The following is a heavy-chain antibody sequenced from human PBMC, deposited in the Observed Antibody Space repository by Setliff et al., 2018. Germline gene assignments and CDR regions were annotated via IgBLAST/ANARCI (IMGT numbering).Heavy chain of an antibody. CDR3: AGRGYYYYGMDV. CDR2: INHSGST. V-gene: IGHV4-34*01. CDR1: GGSFSGYY. Sequence: SETLSLTCAVYGGSFSGYYWSWIRQPPGKGLEWIGEINHSGSTNYNPSLKSRVTISVDTSKNQFSLKLSSVTAADTAVYYCAGRGYYYYGMDVWGQGTTVTVSS. J-gene: IGHJ6*02.